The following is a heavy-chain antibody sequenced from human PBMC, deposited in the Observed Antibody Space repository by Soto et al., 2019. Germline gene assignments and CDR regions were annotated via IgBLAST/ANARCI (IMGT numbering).Heavy chain of an antibody. CDR2: ISSSSSYI. CDR1: GFTFSSYS. Sequence: GGSLRLSCAASGFTFSSYSMNWVRQAPAKGLEWVSSISSSSSYIYYADSVKGRFTISRDNAKNSLYLQMNSLRAEDTAVYYCARVRYYYDSSGYYPGDYWGQGTLVTVSS. CDR3: ARVRYYYDSSGYYPGDY. V-gene: IGHV3-21*01. D-gene: IGHD3-22*01. J-gene: IGHJ4*02.